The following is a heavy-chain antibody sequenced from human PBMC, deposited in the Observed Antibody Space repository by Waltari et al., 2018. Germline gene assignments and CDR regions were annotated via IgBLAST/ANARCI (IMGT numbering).Heavy chain of an antibody. CDR2: ISGSGGST. D-gene: IGHD3-10*01. CDR3: ARGRGLTRGAFDI. Sequence: EVQLLESGGGLVQPGGSLRLSCAASGFPFSSYAMSWLRQAPGKGLEWVSAISGSGGSTYYADSVKGRFTISRDNSKNTLYLQMNSLRAEDTAVYYCARGRGLTRGAFDIWGQGTMVTVSS. CDR1: GFPFSSYA. V-gene: IGHV3-23*01. J-gene: IGHJ3*02.